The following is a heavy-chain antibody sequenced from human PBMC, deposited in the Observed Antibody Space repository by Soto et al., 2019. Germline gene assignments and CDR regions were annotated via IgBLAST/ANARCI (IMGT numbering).Heavy chain of an antibody. CDR1: GYDFSNYG. V-gene: IGHV1-18*04. Sequence: ASVKISCKASGYDFSNYGISWVRQAPGQGLEWMGWISTFNGDTTYAQRVQGRVAMTTDTSTTTAYMELRSLRSDGTAVYFCAREGGSNSWYGVGYYYYGMEVWGKGTKVTVSS. CDR3: AREGGSNSWYGVGYYYYGMEV. J-gene: IGHJ6*04. CDR2: ISTFNGDT. D-gene: IGHD6-13*01.